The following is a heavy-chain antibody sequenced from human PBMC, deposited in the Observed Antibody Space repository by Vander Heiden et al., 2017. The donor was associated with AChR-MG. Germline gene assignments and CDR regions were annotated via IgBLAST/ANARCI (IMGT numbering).Heavy chain of an antibody. CDR2: ISYDGSNK. Sequence: QVQLVESGGGVVRPGRSLGLSLAAPGLPFSSFAMHWVRQAPGKGLEWVAVISYDGSNKYYADSVKGRVTISRDNSKNTLYLQMNSLRAEDTAVYYCARDLLRGCRELYGAFDIWGQGTMVTVSS. D-gene: IGHD3-10*01. CDR1: GLPFSSFA. V-gene: IGHV3-30-3*01. J-gene: IGHJ3*02. CDR3: ARDLLRGCRELYGAFDI.